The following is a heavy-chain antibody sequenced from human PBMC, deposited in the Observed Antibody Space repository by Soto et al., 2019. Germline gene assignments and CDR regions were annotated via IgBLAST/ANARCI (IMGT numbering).Heavy chain of an antibody. J-gene: IGHJ6*02. CDR1: GYDFTAYD. Sequence: GASVKVSCKASGYDFTAYDINWVRQASGQGLEWMGWMNPINGATGTARRFQGRVSLSRNTATGTAYLELTSLRSEDTAVYYCGRGPSPRAPAGGTPYYYAMDVWGQGTTVTVSS. D-gene: IGHD6-13*01. CDR2: MNPINGAT. CDR3: GRGPSPRAPAGGTPYYYAMDV. V-gene: IGHV1-8*02.